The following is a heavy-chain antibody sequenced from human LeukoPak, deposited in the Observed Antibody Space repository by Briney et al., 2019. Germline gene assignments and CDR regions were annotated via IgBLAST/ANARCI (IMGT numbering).Heavy chain of an antibody. J-gene: IGHJ6*02. CDR2: IYSGGST. CDR1: GFTVSSNY. V-gene: IGHV3-53*01. CDR3: ARIGYCSRTSCHTGYYYGMDV. Sequence: GGSLRLSCAASGFTVSSNYISWVRQAPGKGLEWVSVIYSGGSTYYTDSVKGRFTISRDNSKITLYLQMSSLRVEDTAVYYCARIGYCSRTSCHTGYYYGMDVWGQGPTVTVSS. D-gene: IGHD2-2*02.